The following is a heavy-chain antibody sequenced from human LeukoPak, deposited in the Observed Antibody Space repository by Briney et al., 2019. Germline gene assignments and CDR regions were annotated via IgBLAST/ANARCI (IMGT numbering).Heavy chain of an antibody. D-gene: IGHD5-24*01. V-gene: IGHV4-34*01. J-gene: IGHJ6*03. Sequence: SETLSLTCAVCGGSFSGYYWSWLRQPPGEGLEWSGEISHSGSTNYNPSLTSRVTISVDTSKNQCSQKLRSVTAADTAVYYCAIYGGSYKYYYYYYYMDVWGKGTTVTVS. CDR3: AIYGGSYKYYYYYYYMDV. CDR2: ISHSGST. CDR1: GGSFSGYY.